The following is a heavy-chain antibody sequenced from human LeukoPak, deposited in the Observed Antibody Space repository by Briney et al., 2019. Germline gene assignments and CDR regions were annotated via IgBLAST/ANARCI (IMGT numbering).Heavy chain of an antibody. CDR3: ARQEW. Sequence: GGSLRLSCAASGFTLSGYWMSWVRQAPGKGLEWVANIRQDGSEKYYVDSVKGRFTISRDNAKNSLYLQMNSLRVEDTAVYYCARQEWWGQGTLVTVSS. D-gene: IGHD3-3*01. J-gene: IGHJ4*02. CDR1: GFTLSGYW. CDR2: IRQDGSEK. V-gene: IGHV3-7*01.